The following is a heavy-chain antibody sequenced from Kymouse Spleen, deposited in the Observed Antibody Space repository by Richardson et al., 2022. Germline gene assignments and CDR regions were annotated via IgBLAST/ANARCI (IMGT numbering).Heavy chain of an antibody. CDR1: GGSISSSSYY. Sequence: QLQLQESGPGLVKPSETLSLTCTVSGGSISSSSYYWGWIRQPPGKGLEWIGSIYYSGSTYYNPSLKSRVTISVDTSKNQFSLKLSSVTAADTAVYYCARDGSGSYPFDYWGQGTLVTVSS. D-gene: IGHD3-10*01. CDR2: IYYSGST. J-gene: IGHJ4*02. CDR3: ARDGSGSYPFDY. V-gene: IGHV4-39*01.